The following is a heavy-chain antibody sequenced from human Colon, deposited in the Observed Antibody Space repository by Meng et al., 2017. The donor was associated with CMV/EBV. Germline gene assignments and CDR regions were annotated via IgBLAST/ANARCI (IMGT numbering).Heavy chain of an antibody. Sequence: LSCAASGFNSRSYNMNWGRQAPGKGLEWVSSISGGTYIYYADSVKGRFTISRDNAKNSLYLQMNSLRPEDTAIYYCASGRERELLSVYWGRGTLVTVSS. J-gene: IGHJ4*02. CDR2: ISGGTYI. V-gene: IGHV3-21*01. D-gene: IGHD2/OR15-2a*01. CDR3: ASGRERELLSVY. CDR1: GFNSRSYN.